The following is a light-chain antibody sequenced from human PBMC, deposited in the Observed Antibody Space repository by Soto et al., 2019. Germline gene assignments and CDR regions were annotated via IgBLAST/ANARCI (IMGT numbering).Light chain of an antibody. CDR3: QQYGSSPPWT. J-gene: IGKJ1*01. CDR1: QSVSSSY. Sequence: IVLRPSPGTLSLSPGERATLSCRASQSVSSSYLAWYQQKPGQAPRLLIYGASGRATGIPDRFSGSGSGTDFTLTISRLEPEDFAVYYCQQYGSSPPWTFGQGTKVDIK. V-gene: IGKV3-20*01. CDR2: GAS.